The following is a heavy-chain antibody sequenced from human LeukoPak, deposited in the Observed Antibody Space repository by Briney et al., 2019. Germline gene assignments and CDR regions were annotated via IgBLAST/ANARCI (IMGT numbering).Heavy chain of an antibody. D-gene: IGHD3-22*01. CDR3: AKSSYYDSSGYYREYYFDY. V-gene: IGHV1-69*01. CDR2: IIPIFGTA. J-gene: IGHJ4*02. Sequence: SVKVSCKASGGTFSSYAISWVRQAPGQGLEWMGGIIPIFGTASYAQKFQGRVTITADESTSTAYMELSSLRSEDTAVYYCAKSSYYDSSGYYREYYFDYWGQGTLVTVSS. CDR1: GGTFSSYA.